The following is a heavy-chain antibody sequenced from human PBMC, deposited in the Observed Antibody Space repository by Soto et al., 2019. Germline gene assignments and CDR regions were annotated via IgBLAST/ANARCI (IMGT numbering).Heavy chain of an antibody. D-gene: IGHD4-4*01. V-gene: IGHV1-8*02. J-gene: IGHJ6*01. CDR2: MNPNSGNT. CDR1: GYTFTGYY. CDR3: ARAYSNAGLDV. Sequence: ASVKVSCKASGYTFTGYYMHWVRQATGQGLEWMGWMNPNSGNTGYAQKFQGRVTVTRNISISTAHLELANLRSEDTAVYYCARAYSNAGLDVWGQGTTVTVSS.